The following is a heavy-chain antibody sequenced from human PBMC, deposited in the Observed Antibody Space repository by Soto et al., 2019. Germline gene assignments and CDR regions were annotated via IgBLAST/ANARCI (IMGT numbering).Heavy chain of an antibody. J-gene: IGHJ5*02. CDR3: TRDGGEDRPFDP. CDR1: GYIFTSYG. Sequence: HVQVVQSGAEVKKPGASVKVSCKTSGYIFTSYGISWVRQAPGQGLEWLGWIRTYSGHTVYAQKFQGRVTTTTDTPTSTAYMELRSLRSDDTAIYYCTRDGGEDRPFDPWGQGTLVTVSS. D-gene: IGHD2-15*01. V-gene: IGHV1-18*01. CDR2: IRTYSGHT.